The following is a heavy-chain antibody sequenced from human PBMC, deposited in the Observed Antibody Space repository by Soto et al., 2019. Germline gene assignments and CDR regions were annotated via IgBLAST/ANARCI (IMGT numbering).Heavy chain of an antibody. Sequence: GESLKISCKGSGYSFTSYWIGWVRQAPGQRLEWMGWINAGNGNTKYSQKFQGRVTFTRDTSANTAYMELSSLISEDTAVYYCARPKDYDDCLDLWGQGTLVTVSS. CDR3: ARPKDYDDCLDL. CDR1: GYSFTSYW. D-gene: IGHD3-22*01. J-gene: IGHJ4*02. CDR2: INAGNGNT. V-gene: IGHV1-3*01.